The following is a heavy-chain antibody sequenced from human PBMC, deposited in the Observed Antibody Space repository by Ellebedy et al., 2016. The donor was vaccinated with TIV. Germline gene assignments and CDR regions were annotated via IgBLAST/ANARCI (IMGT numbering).Heavy chain of an antibody. Sequence: ASVKVSCXASGYTFTGYYMHWVRQAPGQGLEWMGWINPNSGGTNYAQKFQGRVTITRDTSISTAYMELSRLRSDDTAVYYCARDAGEWELPNWGQGTLVTVSS. CDR1: GYTFTGYY. V-gene: IGHV1-2*02. CDR3: ARDAGEWELPN. CDR2: INPNSGGT. J-gene: IGHJ4*02. D-gene: IGHD1-26*01.